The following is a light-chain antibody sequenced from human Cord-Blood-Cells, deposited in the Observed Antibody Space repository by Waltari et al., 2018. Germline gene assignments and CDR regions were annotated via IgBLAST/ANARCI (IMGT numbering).Light chain of an antibody. CDR3: QSYDSSLSGSV. V-gene: IGLV1-40*01. CDR2: GNS. Sequence: QSVLTQPPSVSGAPGQRVTISCTGSSSNIGAGYDVHRYHQPPGTAPNLLIYGNSNRPSGVPDRFSGSKSGTSASLAITGLQAEDEADYYCQSYDSSLSGSVFGGGTKLTVL. J-gene: IGLJ3*02. CDR1: SSNIGAGYD.